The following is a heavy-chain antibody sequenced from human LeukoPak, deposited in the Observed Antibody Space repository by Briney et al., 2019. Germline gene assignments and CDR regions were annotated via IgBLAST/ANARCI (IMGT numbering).Heavy chain of an antibody. D-gene: IGHD6-19*01. Sequence: SETLSLTCAVYGGSFSGYYWSWIRQPPGKGLEWIGEINHSGSTNYNPSLKSRVTISVDTSKNQSSLKLSSVTAADTAVYYCARHTDSSGNWFDPWGQGTLVTVSS. J-gene: IGHJ5*02. V-gene: IGHV4-34*01. CDR3: ARHTDSSGNWFDP. CDR1: GGSFSGYY. CDR2: INHSGST.